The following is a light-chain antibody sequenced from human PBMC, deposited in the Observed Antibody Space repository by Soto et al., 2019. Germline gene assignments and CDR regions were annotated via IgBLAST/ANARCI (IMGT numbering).Light chain of an antibody. Sequence: DIQMTQYPSTLSASVRDRVTITCRASQTISSWLAWFQQRPGRAPKFLIYKASSLKNGVPLRFSGSGSGTEFTLTISSLQSEDFAVYYCQQYSNWPPITFGQGTRLEIK. V-gene: IGKV1-5*03. CDR1: QTISSW. CDR2: KAS. J-gene: IGKJ5*01. CDR3: QQYSNWPPIT.